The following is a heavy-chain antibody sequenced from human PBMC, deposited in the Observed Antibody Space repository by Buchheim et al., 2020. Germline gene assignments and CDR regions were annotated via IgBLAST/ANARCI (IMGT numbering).Heavy chain of an antibody. CDR2: IYHSGIT. J-gene: IGHJ4*02. Sequence: QVQLQVSGPGLVRSSETLSLTCTVSGGSINTYYWSWIRQSPGKGLEWIGYIYHSGITNYNPSLTSRVTLSVDTSKNQFSLKLTSVTAADTAVYYCARGGGWSHYLDFWGQGAL. CDR3: ARGGGWSHYLDF. D-gene: IGHD6-19*01. CDR1: GGSINTYY. V-gene: IGHV4-59*01.